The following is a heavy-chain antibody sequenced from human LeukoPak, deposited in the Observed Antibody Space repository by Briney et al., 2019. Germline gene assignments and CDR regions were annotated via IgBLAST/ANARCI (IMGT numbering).Heavy chain of an antibody. V-gene: IGHV4-34*01. CDR2: INHSGST. Sequence: SETLSLTCTVSGGSISSYYWSWIRQPPGKGLEWIGEINHSGSTNHNPSLKSRVTISVDTSKNQFSLKLSSVTAADTAVYYCARPQRKAVAAKSSFDYWGQGTLVTVSS. J-gene: IGHJ4*02. CDR3: ARPQRKAVAAKSSFDY. D-gene: IGHD6-19*01. CDR1: GGSISSYY.